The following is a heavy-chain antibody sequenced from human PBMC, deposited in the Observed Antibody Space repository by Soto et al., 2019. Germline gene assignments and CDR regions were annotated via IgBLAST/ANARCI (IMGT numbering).Heavy chain of an antibody. J-gene: IGHJ4*02. D-gene: IGHD3-10*01. CDR2: IYYSGST. CDR1: GGSFSGYY. CDR3: ARQAKGLLWFGESANYFDY. Sequence: PSETLSLTCAVYGGSFSGYYWSWIRQPPGKGLEWIGSIYYSGSTYYNPSLKSRVTISVDTSKNQFSLKLSSVTAADTAVYYCARQAKGLLWFGESANYFDYWGQGTLVTVSS. V-gene: IGHV4-34*01.